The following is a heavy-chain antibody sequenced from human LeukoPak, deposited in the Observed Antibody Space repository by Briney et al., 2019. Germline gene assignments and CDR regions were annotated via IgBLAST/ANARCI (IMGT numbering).Heavy chain of an antibody. V-gene: IGHV3-23*01. Sequence: PGGSLRLSCAASGSTFSSYAMSWVRQAPGKGLEWVSAISGSGGSTYYADSVKGRFTISRDNSKNTLYLQMNSLRAEDTAVYYCATQSMVRGVSEFDYWGQGTLVTVSS. CDR2: ISGSGGST. CDR1: GSTFSSYA. J-gene: IGHJ4*02. D-gene: IGHD3-10*01. CDR3: ATQSMVRGVSEFDY.